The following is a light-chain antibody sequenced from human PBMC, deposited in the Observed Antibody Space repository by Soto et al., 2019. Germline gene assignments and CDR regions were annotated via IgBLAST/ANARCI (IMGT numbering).Light chain of an antibody. CDR1: QTISSY. CDR2: AAS. J-gene: IGKJ2*01. V-gene: IGKV1-39*01. CDR3: HHSHSIPYT. Sequence: DIQMTQSPSSLSASVGDRVTITCRASQTISSYLNWYQQKPGKAPKLLIYAASRLQSGVPSRFSGSGSGTDFTHTSSILQPDDVATYYGHHSHSIPYTVGQGTKLEIK.